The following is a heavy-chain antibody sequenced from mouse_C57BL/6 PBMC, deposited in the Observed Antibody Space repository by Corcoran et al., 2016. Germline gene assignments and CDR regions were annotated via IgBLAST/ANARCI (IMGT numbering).Heavy chain of an antibody. J-gene: IGHJ4*01. CDR1: GYTFTDYY. CDR2: INPNNGGT. CDR3: ARNYDYVGYYAMDY. D-gene: IGHD2-4*01. Sequence: EVQLQQSGPELVKPGASVKISCKASGYTFTDYYMNWVKQSHGKSLEWIGDINPNNGGTSYNQKFKGKATLTVDKSSSTAYMELRSLTSEDSAVYYCARNYDYVGYYAMDYWGQGTSVTVSS. V-gene: IGHV1-26*01.